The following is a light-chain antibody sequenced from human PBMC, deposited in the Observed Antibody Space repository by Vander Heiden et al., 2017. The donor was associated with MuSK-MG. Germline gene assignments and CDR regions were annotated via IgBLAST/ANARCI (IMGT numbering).Light chain of an antibody. Sequence: DFQMTQSPSSLSASVGDRVTITCQASQDISNYLNWYQQKPGKAPKLLIYDASNLETGVPSRFSGSGSGTDFTFTISSLQPEDIATYYCQQNDNLPLTFGGGTKVEIK. V-gene: IGKV1-33*01. J-gene: IGKJ4*01. CDR3: QQNDNLPLT. CDR2: DAS. CDR1: QDISNY.